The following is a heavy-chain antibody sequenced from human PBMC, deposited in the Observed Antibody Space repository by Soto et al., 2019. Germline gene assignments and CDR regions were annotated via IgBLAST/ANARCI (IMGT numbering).Heavy chain of an antibody. Sequence: QVQLVQSGAEVKKPGSSVKVSCKASGGTFSSYTISWVRQAPGQGLEWMGRIIPILGIANYAQKFQGRVTITADKSTSTAYMELSSLRSEDTAVYYSASTPRYCSGGSCYGRDDYWGQGTLVTVSS. CDR3: ASTPRYCSGGSCYGRDDY. CDR1: GGTFSSYT. J-gene: IGHJ4*02. V-gene: IGHV1-69*02. CDR2: IIPILGIA. D-gene: IGHD2-15*01.